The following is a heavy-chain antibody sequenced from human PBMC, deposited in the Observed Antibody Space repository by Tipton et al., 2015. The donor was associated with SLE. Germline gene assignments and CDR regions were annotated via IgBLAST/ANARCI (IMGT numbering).Heavy chain of an antibody. V-gene: IGHV4-34*01. D-gene: IGHD5-12*01. CDR1: GGSFSGYY. CDR2: INHSGST. J-gene: IGHJ4*02. CDR3: ARGGDIVATIFHY. Sequence: TLSLTCAVYGGSFSGYYWSWIRQPPGKGLEWIGEINHSGSTNYNPSLKSRVTISVDTSKNQFSLKLSSVTAADTAVYYCARGGDIVATIFHYWGQGTLVTVSS.